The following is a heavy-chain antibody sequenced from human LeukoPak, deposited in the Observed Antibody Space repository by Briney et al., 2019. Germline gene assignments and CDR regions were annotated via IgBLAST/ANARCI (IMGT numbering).Heavy chain of an antibody. CDR2: IYYSGST. D-gene: IGHD3-9*01. V-gene: IGHV4-59*01. J-gene: IGHJ4*02. CDR1: GDSISSYY. Sequence: SETLSLTCTVSGDSISSYYWSWIRQPPGKGLEWIGYIYYSGSTNYNPSLKSRVTISVDTSKNQFSLKLSSVTAADTAVYYCARESAGYDILTGYYARSHFDYWGQGTLVTVSS. CDR3: ARESAGYDILTGYYARSHFDY.